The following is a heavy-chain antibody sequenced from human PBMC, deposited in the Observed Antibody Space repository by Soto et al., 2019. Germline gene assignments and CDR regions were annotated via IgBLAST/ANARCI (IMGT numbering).Heavy chain of an antibody. V-gene: IGHV1-69*12. CDR3: ATTPCGGDCHEVVY. CDR2: IIPIFGTA. CDR1: GGTFSSYA. Sequence: QVQLVQSGAEVKKPGSSVKVSCKASGGTFSSYAISWVQQAPGQGLEWMGGIIPIFGTANYAQKFQGRVTITADESTSTAYMELSSLRSEDTAVYYCATTPCGGDCHEVVYWGQGTLVTVSS. D-gene: IGHD2-21*02. J-gene: IGHJ4*02.